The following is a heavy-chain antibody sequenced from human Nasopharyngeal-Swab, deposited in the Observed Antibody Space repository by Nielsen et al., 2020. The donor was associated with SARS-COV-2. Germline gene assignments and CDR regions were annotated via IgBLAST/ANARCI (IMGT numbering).Heavy chain of an antibody. CDR1: GFTFSSYA. V-gene: IGHV3-64D*06. D-gene: IGHD6-13*01. Sequence: GSLTLSCSASGFTFSSYAMHWVRQAPGKGLEYVSAISSNGGSTYYADSVKGRFTISRDNSKNTLYLQMSSLRAEDTAVYYCVKDSSSWLDYFDYWGQGTLVTVSS. CDR2: ISSNGGST. CDR3: VKDSSSWLDYFDY. J-gene: IGHJ4*02.